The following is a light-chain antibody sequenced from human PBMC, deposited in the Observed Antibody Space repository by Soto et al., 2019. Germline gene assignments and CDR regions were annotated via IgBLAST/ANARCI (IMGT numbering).Light chain of an antibody. CDR2: DAS. V-gene: IGKV3-20*01. CDR1: QSVSSSY. CDR3: QQSGSSPWT. J-gene: IGKJ1*01. Sequence: EIVLTQSPGTLSLSPGERATLSCRASQSVSSSYLAWYQQKPGQAPRLLIYDASTRATGIPDRISGSGSGTDFTLTISRLAPEDFAVYYCQQSGSSPWTFGQGTRVEIK.